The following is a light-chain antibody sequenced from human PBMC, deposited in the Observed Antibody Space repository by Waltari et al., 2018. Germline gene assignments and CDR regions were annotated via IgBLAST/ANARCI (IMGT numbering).Light chain of an antibody. CDR2: RAA. J-gene: IGKJ1*01. Sequence: DIQMTQSPSSLSASIGETVTITCQASQGIGNDLNWYQQKPGKAPKLLIFRAASLHSGIPSRFSGTGSGTDFTLAINNLQPEDFATYYCQQGHSYPRTFGQGTTVE. V-gene: IGKV1-17*02. CDR3: QQGHSYPRT. CDR1: QGIGND.